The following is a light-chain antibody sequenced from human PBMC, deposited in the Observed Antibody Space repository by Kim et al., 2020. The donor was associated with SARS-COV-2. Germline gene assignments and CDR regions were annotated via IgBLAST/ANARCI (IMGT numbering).Light chain of an antibody. CDR2: DEN. V-gene: IGLV3-19*01. Sequence: SSELTQDPTVSVALGQTVRITCQGDNLRKSYASWYQQKPGQAPILVMSDENNRPSGIPDRFSGSSSGSTASLTITGAQAEDEADYYCCSRDSTAKDYVFGTGTKVTVL. CDR1: NLRKSY. J-gene: IGLJ1*01. CDR3: CSRDSTAKDYV.